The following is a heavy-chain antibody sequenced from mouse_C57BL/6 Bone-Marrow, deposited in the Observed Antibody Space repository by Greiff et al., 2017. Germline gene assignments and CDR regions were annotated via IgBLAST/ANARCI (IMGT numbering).Heavy chain of an antibody. V-gene: IGHV14-1*01. Sequence: DVQLQESGAELVRPGASVKLSCAASGFNIKDYYMHWVQQRPEQGLEWIGRIGPEGGATEYAPKFQGKATMTADTSSNTAYLQLSSLTSEDTAVYYCTLTGNWGQGTLVTVSA. CDR1: GFNIKDYY. CDR2: IGPEGGAT. J-gene: IGHJ3*01. CDR3: TLTGN.